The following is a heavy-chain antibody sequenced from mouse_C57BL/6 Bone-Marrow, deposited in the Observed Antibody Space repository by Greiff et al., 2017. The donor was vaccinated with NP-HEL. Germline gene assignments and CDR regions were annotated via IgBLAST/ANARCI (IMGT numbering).Heavy chain of an antibody. CDR1: GYAFSSYW. CDR3: ARGGDGYYWFAY. D-gene: IGHD2-3*01. Sequence: VQLQQSGAELVKPGASVKISCKASGYAFSSYWMNWVKQRPGKGLEWIGQIYPGDGDTNYTGKFKGKATLTADKSSSTAYMQLSSLTSEDSAVYFCARGGDGYYWFAYWGQGTLVTVSA. J-gene: IGHJ3*01. V-gene: IGHV1-80*01. CDR2: IYPGDGDT.